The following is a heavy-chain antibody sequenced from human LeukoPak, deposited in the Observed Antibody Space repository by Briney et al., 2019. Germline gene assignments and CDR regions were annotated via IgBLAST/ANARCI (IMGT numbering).Heavy chain of an antibody. Sequence: ASVKVSCKASGGTFTSYAISWVRQAPGQGLVWMGRIIPLFGTANYAQKFQGRVRSATDESTRKAYRELRSLRSDDTAVYYCARDGCSSTGTRSGGSCFDLYWGQGTLVTVSS. V-gene: IGHV1-69*05. D-gene: IGHD2-15*01. CDR3: ARDGCSSTGTRSGGSCFDLY. J-gene: IGHJ4*02. CDR2: IIPLFGTA. CDR1: GGTFTSYA.